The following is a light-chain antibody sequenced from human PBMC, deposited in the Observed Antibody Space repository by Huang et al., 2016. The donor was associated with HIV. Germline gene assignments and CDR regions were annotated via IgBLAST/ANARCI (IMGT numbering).Light chain of an antibody. V-gene: IGKV3-15*01. Sequence: EIVMTQSPATLSVSPGERAILSCRASQRIGTNLAWYRQKRGQAPSLLIYGASNRATGCPARVNGRWSGTNFTLTNSSLQSEDFAVYYCQQYNNWPLYTFGQGSKLEIK. CDR3: QQYNNWPLYT. CDR1: QRIGTN. CDR2: GAS. J-gene: IGKJ2*01.